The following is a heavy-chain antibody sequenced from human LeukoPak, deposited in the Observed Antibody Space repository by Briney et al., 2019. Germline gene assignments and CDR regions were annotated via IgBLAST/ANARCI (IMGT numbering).Heavy chain of an antibody. CDR2: IYYSGST. CDR3: ARVDSSGWYSFWYFDL. V-gene: IGHV4-59*01. Sequence: PSETLSLTCAVYGGSFSGYYWSWIRQPPGKGLEWIGYIYYSGSTNYNPSLKSRVTISVDTSKNQFSLKLSSVTAADTAVYYCARVDSSGWYSFWYFDLWGRGTLVTVSS. CDR1: GGSFSGYY. D-gene: IGHD6-19*01. J-gene: IGHJ2*01.